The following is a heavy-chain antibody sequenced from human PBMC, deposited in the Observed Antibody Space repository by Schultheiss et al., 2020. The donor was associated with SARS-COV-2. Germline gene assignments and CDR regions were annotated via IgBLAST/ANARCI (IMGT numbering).Heavy chain of an antibody. D-gene: IGHD2-21*01. V-gene: IGHV1-58*02. CDR1: GFIFSDST. CDR2: IVVGSGNT. J-gene: IGHJ3*02. CDR3: AADVVVLPSAFDAFDI. Sequence: SVKVSCKASGFIFSDSTIMWVRQARGQGLEWIGWIVVGSGNTNYAQNFQARVTVTRDFSTETAYMELSSLRSEDTAVYYCAADVVVLPSAFDAFDIWGQGTKVTVSS.